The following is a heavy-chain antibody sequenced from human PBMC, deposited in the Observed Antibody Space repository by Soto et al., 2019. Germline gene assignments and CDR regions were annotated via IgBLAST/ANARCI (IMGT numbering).Heavy chain of an antibody. CDR1: GGTFSSYA. D-gene: IGHD6-19*01. CDR3: ARGVVSVAGFAEYFQH. Sequence: SVKVSCKASGGTFSSYAISWVRQAPGQGLEWMGGIIPIFGTANYAQKFQGRVTITADESTSTAYMELSSLRSEDTAVYYCARGVVSVAGFAEYFQHWGQGTPVTVSA. CDR2: IIPIFGTA. J-gene: IGHJ1*01. V-gene: IGHV1-69*13.